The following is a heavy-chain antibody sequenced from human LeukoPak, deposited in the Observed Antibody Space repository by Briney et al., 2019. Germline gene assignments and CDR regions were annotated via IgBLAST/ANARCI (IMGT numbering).Heavy chain of an antibody. J-gene: IGHJ4*02. D-gene: IGHD1-26*01. V-gene: IGHV4-30-4*01. Sequence: PSETLSLTCTVSGGSISSGDYYWSWIRQPPGKGLEWIGYIYYSGSTYYNPSLKSRVTISVDTSKNQFSLKLSSVTAADTAVYYCASNPEWEWEGFDYWGQGTLVTVSS. CDR3: ASNPEWEWEGFDY. CDR2: IYYSGST. CDR1: GGSISSGDYY.